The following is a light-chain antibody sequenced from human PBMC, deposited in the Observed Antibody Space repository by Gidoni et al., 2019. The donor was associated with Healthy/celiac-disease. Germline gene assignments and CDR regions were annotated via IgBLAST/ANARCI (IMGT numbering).Light chain of an antibody. CDR2: WAS. CDR3: QQYYSTPHT. V-gene: IGKV4-1*01. Sequence: DIVMTQSPDSLAVSLGERATINCKSSQSVLYSSNNKNYLAWYQQKPGQPPKLLIYWASTRESGVPDRFSGSGSGTDFTLTISSLQAEDVAVYYCQQYYSTPHTFGQXTKLEIK. J-gene: IGKJ2*01. CDR1: QSVLYSSNNKNY.